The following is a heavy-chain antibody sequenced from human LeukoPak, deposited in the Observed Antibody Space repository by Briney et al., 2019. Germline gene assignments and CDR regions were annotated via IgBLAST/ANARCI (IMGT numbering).Heavy chain of an antibody. CDR3: ARYYYDSSGYYPGYYYYMDV. Sequence: GGSLRLSCAASGFTFSSYAMSWVRQAPGKGLEWVSYISSSGSTIYYADSVKGRFTISRDNAKNSLYLQMNSLRAEDTAVYYCARYYYDSSGYYPGYYYYMDVWGKGTTVTVSS. CDR1: GFTFSSYA. CDR2: ISSSGSTI. V-gene: IGHV3-48*03. J-gene: IGHJ6*03. D-gene: IGHD3-22*01.